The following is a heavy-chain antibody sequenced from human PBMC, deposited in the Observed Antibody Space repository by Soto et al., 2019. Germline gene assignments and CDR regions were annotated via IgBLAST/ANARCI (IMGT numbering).Heavy chain of an antibody. CDR2: ISNSGST. CDR1: GGSIETFY. Sequence: PSETLSLTCTVSGGSIETFYWSWIRQPPGKGLEWIGYISNSGSTSYNPSLESRVTVSVDTAKNEFSLKLSSVTAADTAVYYCARLPWKGYSSGWYGNGGFDYWGQGTLVTVSS. J-gene: IGHJ4*02. CDR3: ARLPWKGYSSGWYGNGGFDY. V-gene: IGHV4-59*12. D-gene: IGHD6-19*01.